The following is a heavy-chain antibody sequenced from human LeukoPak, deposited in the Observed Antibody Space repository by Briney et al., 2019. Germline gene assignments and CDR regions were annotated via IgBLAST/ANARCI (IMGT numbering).Heavy chain of an antibody. CDR3: ARTYIVGPTRHFDY. CDR2: IYYSGST. J-gene: IGHJ4*02. CDR1: GGSISSSSYY. Sequence: SETLSLTCTVPGGSISSSSYYWGWIRQPPRKGLEWIGSIYYSGSTYYNPPLKSRVTISVDTPKNQFSLKLSSVTAADTAVYFCARTYIVGPTRHFDYWGQGTLVTVSS. D-gene: IGHD1-26*01. V-gene: IGHV4-39*01.